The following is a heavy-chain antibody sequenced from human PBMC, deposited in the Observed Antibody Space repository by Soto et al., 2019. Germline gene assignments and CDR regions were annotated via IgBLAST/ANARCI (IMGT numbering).Heavy chain of an antibody. D-gene: IGHD3-16*02. J-gene: IGHJ4*02. CDR3: ARAEITFGGVIVVPDWGYFDY. CDR1: GGSISGGDYY. V-gene: IGHV4-30-4*01. Sequence: PSETLSLTCTVSGGSISGGDYYWTWIRQPPGKGLEWIGYIYYSGSTHYNPSLKSRVTISVDTSKNQFSLKLNSVTAADTAVYFCARAEITFGGVIVVPDWGYFDYWGQGVLVTVSS. CDR2: IYYSGST.